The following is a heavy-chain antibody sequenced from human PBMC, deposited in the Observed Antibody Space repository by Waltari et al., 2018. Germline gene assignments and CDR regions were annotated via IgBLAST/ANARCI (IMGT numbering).Heavy chain of an antibody. V-gene: IGHV4-39*07. CDR1: GGSISSSSYY. J-gene: IGHJ5*02. Sequence: QVQLQESGPGLVKPSETLSLTCTVSGGSISSSSYYWGWIRQPPGKGLEWIGSIYYSGSTYYNPSLKSRVTISVDTSKNQFSLKLSSVTAADTAVYYCARDGPYSSSSENWFDPWGQGTLVTVSS. CDR2: IYYSGST. CDR3: ARDGPYSSSSENWFDP. D-gene: IGHD6-6*01.